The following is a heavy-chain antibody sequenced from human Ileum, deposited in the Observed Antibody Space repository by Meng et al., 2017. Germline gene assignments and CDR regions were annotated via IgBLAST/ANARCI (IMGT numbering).Heavy chain of an antibody. V-gene: IGHV3-48*03. CDR2: ISSSGSVL. D-gene: IGHD6-19*01. CDR1: GFTFSSYP. CDR3: TRQRLQDSSGWAP. J-gene: IGHJ5*02. Sequence: GESPKISRAAPGFTFSSYPMNWVRQAPGKGLEWVSYISSSGSVLYYADSVKSRFTISKDNAKDSLYLKMNSLRAEDTAVYYCTRQRLQDSSGWAPWGQGTLVTVSS.